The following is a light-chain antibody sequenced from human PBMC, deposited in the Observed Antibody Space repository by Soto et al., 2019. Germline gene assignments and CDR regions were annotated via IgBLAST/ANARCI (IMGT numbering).Light chain of an antibody. Sequence: DIQMTQSPSSLSAAVGDRVTITCRASPDINKYLNWYHQTPGKAPKLLVFATSTLHNRVPSRFSGSRSGTDFSLTITSLQPEDFATYYCQKSYSSPYTFGQCTKLEIK. CDR1: PDINKY. J-gene: IGKJ2*01. V-gene: IGKV1-39*01. CDR3: QKSYSSPYT. CDR2: ATS.